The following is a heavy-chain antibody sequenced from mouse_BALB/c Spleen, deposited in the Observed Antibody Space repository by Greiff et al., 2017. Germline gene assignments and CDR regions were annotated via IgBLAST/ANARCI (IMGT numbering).Heavy chain of an antibody. J-gene: IGHJ1*01. CDR2: ISSGSSTI. CDR3: ARSGYGSSYGYFDV. V-gene: IGHV5-17*02. D-gene: IGHD1-1*01. CDR1: GFTFSSFG. Sequence: EVKLVESGGGLVQPGGSRKLSCAASGFTFSSFGMHWVRQAPEKGLEWVAYISSGSSTIYYADTVKGRFTISRDNPKNTLFLQMTSLRSEDTAMYYCARSGYGSSYGYFDVWGAGTTVTVSS.